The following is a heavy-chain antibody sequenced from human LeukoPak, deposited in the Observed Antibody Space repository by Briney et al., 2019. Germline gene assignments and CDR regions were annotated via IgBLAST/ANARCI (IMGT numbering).Heavy chain of an antibody. V-gene: IGHV4-59*01. J-gene: IGHJ4*02. D-gene: IGHD2-15*01. CDR1: SGSFSGYY. CDR2: IYYSGST. Sequence: PSETRSLTCSVYSGSFSGYYWSWIRQPPGKGLEWIGYIYYSGSTNYNPSLKSRVTISVDTSKNQFSLKLSSVTAADTAVYYCARQRGCSGGSCYSVFDYWGQGTLVTVSS. CDR3: ARQRGCSGGSCYSVFDY.